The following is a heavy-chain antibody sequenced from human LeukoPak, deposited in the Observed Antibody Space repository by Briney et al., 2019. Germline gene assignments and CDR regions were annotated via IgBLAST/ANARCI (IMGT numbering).Heavy chain of an antibody. D-gene: IGHD2-2*01. CDR3: ARARYCSSTSCQGGAFDI. Sequence: GGSLRLSCAASGFTFSSYSMNWVRQAPGKGLEWVSSISSSSSYIYYADSVKGRFTISRDNAKNSLYLQMNSLRAEDTAVYYCARARYCSSTSCQGGAFDIWGQGTMVTVSS. V-gene: IGHV3-21*01. CDR1: GFTFSSYS. J-gene: IGHJ3*02. CDR2: ISSSSSYI.